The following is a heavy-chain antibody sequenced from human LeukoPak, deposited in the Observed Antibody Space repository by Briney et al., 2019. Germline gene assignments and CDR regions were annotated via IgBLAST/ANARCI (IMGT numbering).Heavy chain of an antibody. D-gene: IGHD2-2*01. CDR1: GFTFSSYG. J-gene: IGHJ4*02. V-gene: IGHV3-30-3*01. CDR3: ARDCSSTSCYDY. CDR2: ISYDGSEK. Sequence: GGSLRLSCAASGFTFSSYGMNWVRQAPGKGLEWVAIISYDGSEKYYADSVKGRFTISRDNSKNMLYLQMNSLRAEDTAVYYCARDCSSTSCYDYWGQGTLVTVSS.